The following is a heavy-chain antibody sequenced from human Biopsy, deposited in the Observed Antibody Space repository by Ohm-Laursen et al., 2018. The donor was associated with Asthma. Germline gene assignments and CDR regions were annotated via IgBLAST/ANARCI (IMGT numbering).Heavy chain of an antibody. CDR3: ARGQKSAGDRWFDP. Sequence: ASVKVSCKASGYTFIGCHIHWMRQAPGQGLEWMGRINPNSGGTNYAQKFQGRDTMTRDTSISTAYMEVSRLRSDDTAVYYCARGQKSAGDRWFDPWGQGTPVTVSS. D-gene: IGHD6-13*01. V-gene: IGHV1-2*06. J-gene: IGHJ5*02. CDR2: INPNSGGT. CDR1: GYTFIGCH.